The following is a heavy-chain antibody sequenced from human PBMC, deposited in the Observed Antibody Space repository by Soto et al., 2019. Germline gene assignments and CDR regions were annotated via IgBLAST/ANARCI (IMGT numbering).Heavy chain of an antibody. J-gene: IGHJ3*01. CDR3: VRDRDFYDGRGYASPGEAFDV. CDR2: ISLDGSRT. V-gene: IGHV3-74*01. D-gene: IGHD3-22*01. CDR1: GFTFSTYW. Sequence: EVQLVESGGGLVQPGGSLRLSCAVSGFTFSTYWMHWVRQVPGKGLVWVSRISLDGSRTSYADSVKGRFTISRDNAKNTLYLQMRSLRAEDSAVYFCVRDRDFYDGRGYASPGEAFDVWGQGTVVSVSS.